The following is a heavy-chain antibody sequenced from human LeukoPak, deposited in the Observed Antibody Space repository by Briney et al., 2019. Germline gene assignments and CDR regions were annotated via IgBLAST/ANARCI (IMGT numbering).Heavy chain of an antibody. V-gene: IGHV4-39*07. CDR3: ARVPDYYDSSGYWSEYFQH. Sequence: ASETLSLTCTVSGGSISSSSYYWGWIRQPPGKGLEWIGSIYYSGSTYYNPSLKSRVTISVDTSKNQFSLKLGSVTAADTAVYYCARVPDYYDSSGYWSEYFQHWGQGTLVTVSS. D-gene: IGHD3-22*01. CDR1: GGSISSSSYY. CDR2: IYYSGST. J-gene: IGHJ1*01.